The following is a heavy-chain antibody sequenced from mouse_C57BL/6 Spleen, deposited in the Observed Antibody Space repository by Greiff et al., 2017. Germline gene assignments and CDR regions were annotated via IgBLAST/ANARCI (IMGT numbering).Heavy chain of an antibody. Sequence: QVQLQQSGPELVKPGASVKISCKASGYAFSSSWMNWVKQRPGKGLEWIGRIYPGDGDTNYNGKFKGKATLTADKSASTAYMQLSSLTSEDSAVYFCGLRPLAYWGQGTLVTVSA. V-gene: IGHV1-82*01. D-gene: IGHD3-2*02. CDR1: GYAFSSSW. CDR3: GLRPLAY. J-gene: IGHJ3*01. CDR2: IYPGDGDT.